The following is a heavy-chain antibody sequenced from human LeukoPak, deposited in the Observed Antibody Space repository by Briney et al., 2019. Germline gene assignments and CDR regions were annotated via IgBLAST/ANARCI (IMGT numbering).Heavy chain of an antibody. Sequence: SETLSLTCAVYGGSFSGYYWSWIRQPPGKGLEWIREINHSGSTNYNPSLKSRVTISVDTSKNQFSLKLSSVTAADTAVYYCARESGSYLWRSWLNPWGQGTLVTISS. CDR1: GGSFSGYY. CDR2: INHSGST. J-gene: IGHJ5*02. V-gene: IGHV4-34*01. CDR3: ARESGSYLWRSWLNP. D-gene: IGHD3-16*01.